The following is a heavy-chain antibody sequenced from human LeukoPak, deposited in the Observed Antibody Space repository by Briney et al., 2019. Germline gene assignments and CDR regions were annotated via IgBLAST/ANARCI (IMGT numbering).Heavy chain of an antibody. CDR2: IYHSGST. J-gene: IGHJ6*03. CDR3: ARAGNWNVLYYYYYMDV. D-gene: IGHD1-20*01. V-gene: IGHV4-38-2*02. CDR1: GGYISDYY. Sequence: SETLSLTCTISGGYISDYYWGWIRHPPGKGLEWIGNIYHSGSTYYNPSLKSRVTISVDTSKNQFSLKLSSVTAADTAVYYCARAGNWNVLYYYYYMDVWGKGTTVTVSS.